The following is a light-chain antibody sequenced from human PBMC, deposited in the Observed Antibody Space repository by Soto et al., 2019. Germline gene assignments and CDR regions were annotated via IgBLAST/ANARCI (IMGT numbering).Light chain of an antibody. Sequence: QSVLTQPPSASGTPGQRVTISCSGASSNIGSNTVNWYQQVPGTAPKLLIYSDNQWPSGVPDRFSGSKSGTSASLTISGLQSEDEAVYYCAAWDDSLDGYAVFGGGTQLTVL. CDR2: SDN. V-gene: IGLV1-44*01. CDR1: SSNIGSNT. CDR3: AAWDDSLDGYAV. J-gene: IGLJ7*01.